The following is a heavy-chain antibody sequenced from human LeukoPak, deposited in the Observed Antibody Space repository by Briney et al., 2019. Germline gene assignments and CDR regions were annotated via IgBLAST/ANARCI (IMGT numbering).Heavy chain of an antibody. CDR3: ARDKTLIAAAGPIDY. CDR1: GFTFSSYA. Sequence: GRSLRLSCAASGFTFSSYAMHWVRQAPGKGLEWVAVISYDGSNKYYADSVKGRFTISRDNSKNTLYLQMNSLRAEDTAVYYCARDKTLIAAAGPIDYWGQGTLVTVSS. CDR2: ISYDGSNK. D-gene: IGHD6-13*01. V-gene: IGHV3-30-3*01. J-gene: IGHJ4*02.